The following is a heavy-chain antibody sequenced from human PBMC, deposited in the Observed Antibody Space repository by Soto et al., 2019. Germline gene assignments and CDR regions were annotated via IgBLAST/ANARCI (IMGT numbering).Heavy chain of an antibody. V-gene: IGHV3-9*01. CDR3: AKGRDSSGPDY. CDR1: GFTFDDYA. Sequence: EVQLVESGGGLVQPGRSLRLSCAGSGFTFDDYAMHWVRQAPGKGLEWVSGISWNSGFKGYAESVKGRFTISRDNTKNSLFLQMSSLRAEDTAFYYCAKGRDSSGPDYWGQGTLVTVSS. D-gene: IGHD3-22*01. J-gene: IGHJ4*02. CDR2: ISWNSGFK.